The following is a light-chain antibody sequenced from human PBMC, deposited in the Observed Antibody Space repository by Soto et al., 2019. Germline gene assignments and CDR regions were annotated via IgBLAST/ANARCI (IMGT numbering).Light chain of an antibody. CDR2: EVS. Sequence: QSVLTPPASVSGSPGQSITISCTGTSSDVGSYTLVSWYQQHPGNAPQLMISEVSKRPSGISDRFSGSKSGSTASLTISGLQAEDEADYYCCSYAGTSTHTVFGGGTQLTVL. CDR3: CSYAGTSTHTV. CDR1: SSDVGSYTL. J-gene: IGLJ7*01. V-gene: IGLV2-23*02.